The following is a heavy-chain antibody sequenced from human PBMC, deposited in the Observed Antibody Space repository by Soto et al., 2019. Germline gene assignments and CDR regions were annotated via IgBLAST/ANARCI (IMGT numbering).Heavy chain of an antibody. CDR1: GGSISSYY. V-gene: IGHV4-59*01. J-gene: IGHJ6*02. CDR3: ARGDYDFWSGYYTIGWADYYYYGMDV. CDR2: IYYSGST. Sequence: SETLSLTCTVSGGSISSYYWSWIRQPPGMGLEWIGYIYYSGSTNYNPSLKSRVTISVDTSKNQFSLKLSSVTAADTAVYYCARGDYDFWSGYYTIGWADYYYYGMDVWGQGTTVTVSS. D-gene: IGHD3-3*01.